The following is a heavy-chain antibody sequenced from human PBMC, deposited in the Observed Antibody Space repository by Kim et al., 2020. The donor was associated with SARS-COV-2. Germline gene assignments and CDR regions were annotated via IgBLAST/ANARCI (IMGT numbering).Heavy chain of an antibody. CDR1: GFTLTTYD. Sequence: GGSLRLSCAASGFTLTTYDMHWVRQVPGKGLEWVAALGTAADTHYAASVKGRCTISRGNAKNSLHLQMNSLRVGDTAMYYCGRGGECSSINCPEVNYHM. CDR3: GRGGECSSINCPEVNYHM. CDR2: LGTAADT. V-gene: IGHV3-13*01. J-gene: IGHJ6*03. D-gene: IGHD6-6*01.